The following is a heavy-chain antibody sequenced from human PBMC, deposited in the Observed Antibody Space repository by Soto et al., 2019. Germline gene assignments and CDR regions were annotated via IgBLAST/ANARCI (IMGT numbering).Heavy chain of an antibody. J-gene: IGHJ6*02. CDR3: ARDRYDFWSGYPNYYYYGMDV. V-gene: IGHV4-59*01. D-gene: IGHD3-3*01. Sequence: PSETLSLTCTVSGGSISSYYWSWIRQPPGKGLEWIGYIYYSGSTNYNPSLKSRVTISVDTSKNQFSLKLSSVTAADTAVYYCARDRYDFWSGYPNYYYYGMDVWGQGTTVTVSS. CDR2: IYYSGST. CDR1: GGSISSYY.